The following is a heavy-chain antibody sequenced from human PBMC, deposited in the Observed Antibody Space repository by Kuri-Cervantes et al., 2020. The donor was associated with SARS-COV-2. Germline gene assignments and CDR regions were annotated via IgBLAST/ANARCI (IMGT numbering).Heavy chain of an antibody. J-gene: IGHJ4*02. D-gene: IGHD4-17*01. Sequence: GESLKISCAASGFTFSSYAMHWVRQAPGKGLEWVAVISYDGSNKYYADSVKGRFTISRDNSKDTLYLQMNSLRAEDTAVYYCARGYDYGEDFDYWGQGTLVTVSS. CDR2: ISYDGSNK. CDR3: ARGYDYGEDFDY. V-gene: IGHV3-30-3*01. CDR1: GFTFSSYA.